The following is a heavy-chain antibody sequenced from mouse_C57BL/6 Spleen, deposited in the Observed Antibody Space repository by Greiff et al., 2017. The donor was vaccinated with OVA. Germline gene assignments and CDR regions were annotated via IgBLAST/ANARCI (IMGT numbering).Heavy chain of an antibody. V-gene: IGHV5-16*01. CDR2: ITYDGSSA. CDR3: ARDGGSSGYGFAY. D-gene: IGHD3-2*02. CDR1: GFTFSDYY. Sequence: EVKLVESEGGLVQPGRSMKLSCTASGFTFSDYYMAWVRQVPEKGLEWVANITYDGSSAYYLDSLKSRFIISRDNAKNILYLQMSSLKSEDTATYYCARDGGSSGYGFAYWGQGTLVTVSA. J-gene: IGHJ3*01.